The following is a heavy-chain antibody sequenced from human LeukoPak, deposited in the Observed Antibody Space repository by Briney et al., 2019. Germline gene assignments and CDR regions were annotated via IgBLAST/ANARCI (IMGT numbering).Heavy chain of an antibody. V-gene: IGHV1-2*02. CDR1: GYTFTGYY. CDR3: AREWELLRKYLYH. CDR2: INPNSGGT. D-gene: IGHD1-26*01. Sequence: GASVKVSCKASGYTFTGYYLHWVRQAPGQGLDWMGWINPNSGGTTYAQNFKGGVTMTWDTSISTAYMELGRLRSDDTAVYYCAREWELLRKYLYHWGQGTLVTVSS. J-gene: IGHJ1*01.